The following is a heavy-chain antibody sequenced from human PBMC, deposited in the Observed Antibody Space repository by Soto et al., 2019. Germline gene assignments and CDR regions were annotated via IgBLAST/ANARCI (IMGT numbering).Heavy chain of an antibody. CDR2: ISGGGGST. CDR3: AKDHTWILPFFGY. CDR1: GFTFSTYA. Sequence: EVQLLESGGGLVQPGGSLRLSCAASGFTFSTYAMSWVRQAPGKGLEWVSAISGGGGSTYYADSVKGRFTISRDNSKNTLYLQMNTLRAEDTSIYYCAKDHTWILPFFGYWCQVTLVTVSS. J-gene: IGHJ4*02. D-gene: IGHD5-18*01. V-gene: IGHV3-23*01.